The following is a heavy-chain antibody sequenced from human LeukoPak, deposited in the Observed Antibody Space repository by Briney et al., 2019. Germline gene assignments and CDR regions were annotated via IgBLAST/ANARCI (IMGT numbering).Heavy chain of an antibody. J-gene: IGHJ5*02. D-gene: IGHD6-25*01. Sequence: SETLSLTCNVSGGSISSYFWSWVRQPPGKGLEWIGYIYYSGSTQYNPSLKSRVTISLDTSKNQFSLKLTSVTAADTAVYYCARVPGYHTIPWGQGTLVTVSS. V-gene: IGHV4-59*08. CDR2: IYYSGST. CDR1: GGSISSYF. CDR3: ARVPGYHTIP.